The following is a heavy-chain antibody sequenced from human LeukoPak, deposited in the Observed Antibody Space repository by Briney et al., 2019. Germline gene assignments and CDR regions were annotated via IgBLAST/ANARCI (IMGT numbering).Heavy chain of an antibody. CDR1: GFTFRTYW. D-gene: IGHD1-1*01. CDR3: VRDGSGTTPSDY. Sequence: GGSLRLSCAASGFTFRTYWMHWVRQTPGKGMVWVSLITSDGSRTIYADSVKGRFTNSRDNAKNTLYLQMNSLRAEDPAVYYCVRDGSGTTPSDYWGQGTLVTVSS. CDR2: ITSDGSRT. J-gene: IGHJ4*02. V-gene: IGHV3-74*01.